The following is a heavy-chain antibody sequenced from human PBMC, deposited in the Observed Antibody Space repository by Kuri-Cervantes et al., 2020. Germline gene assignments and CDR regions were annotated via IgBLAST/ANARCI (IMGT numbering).Heavy chain of an antibody. CDR3: ARCRAYSGSYYVAFDI. J-gene: IGHJ3*02. V-gene: IGHV1-69*05. CDR1: GYTFTSYC. D-gene: IGHD1-26*01. CDR2: IIPIFGTA. Sequence: SVQVSCKASGYTFTSYCMHWLRQAPGQGLEWMGGIIPIFGTANYAQKFQGRVTITTDESTSTAYMELSSLRSEDTAVYYCARCRAYSGSYYVAFDIWGQGTMVTVSS.